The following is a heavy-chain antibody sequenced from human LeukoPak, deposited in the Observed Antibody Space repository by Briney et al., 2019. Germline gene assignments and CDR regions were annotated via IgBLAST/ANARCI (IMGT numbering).Heavy chain of an antibody. Sequence: GRSLRLSCEAYGFIITDYGMHWVRQVPGKGLDWVAVMSYETSNKYYSDSVKGRFVISRDISKNTVFLQMNSLRPEDTAVYLCAKDLLMHQLFASGYYYGMDVWGQGTTVTVSS. V-gene: IGHV3-30*18. J-gene: IGHJ6*02. CDR2: MSYETSNK. D-gene: IGHD3-10*01. CDR3: AKDLLMHQLFASGYYYGMDV. CDR1: GFIITDYG.